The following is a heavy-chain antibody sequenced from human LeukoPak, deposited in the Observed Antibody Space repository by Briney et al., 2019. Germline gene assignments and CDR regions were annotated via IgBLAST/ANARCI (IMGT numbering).Heavy chain of an antibody. CDR3: ARDLTREWLAPYYYYGMDV. CDR1: GFTFSDYY. Sequence: GGSLRLSCAASGFTFSDYYMSWIRQAPGKGLEWVSYISSSSSYTNYADSVKGRFTISRDNAKNSLYLQMNSLRAEDTAVYYCARDLTREWLAPYYYYGMDVWGQGTTVTVSS. J-gene: IGHJ6*02. V-gene: IGHV3-11*06. D-gene: IGHD6-19*01. CDR2: ISSSSSYT.